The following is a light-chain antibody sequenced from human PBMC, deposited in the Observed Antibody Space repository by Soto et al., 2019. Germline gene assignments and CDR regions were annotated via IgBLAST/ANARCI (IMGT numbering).Light chain of an antibody. V-gene: IGLV2-14*01. CDR1: SSDVGGYNY. CDR2: EVS. CDR3: SSYTSSSIDHV. Sequence: QSALTQPASVSGSPGQSITISCTGTSSDVGGYNYVSWYQHHPGKAPKLMIYEVSNRPSGVSNRFSGSKSGNTASLTISGLQAEDEADYYCSSYTSSSIDHVFGTGTKLTVL. J-gene: IGLJ1*01.